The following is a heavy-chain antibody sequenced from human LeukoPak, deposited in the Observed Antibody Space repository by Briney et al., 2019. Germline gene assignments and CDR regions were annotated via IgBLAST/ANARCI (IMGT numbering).Heavy chain of an antibody. V-gene: IGHV3-33*06. Sequence: PGGSLRLSCAASGFSFSDYGMHWVRQAPGKGLQWVAVIWNGGSSKYYADSVKGRFTISRDNSKNTLYLQMNSLRADDTAVYYCAKPTRGSGGSFLIDFWGQGTLVTVSS. D-gene: IGHD2-15*01. J-gene: IGHJ4*02. CDR3: AKPTRGSGGSFLIDF. CDR2: IWNGGSSK. CDR1: GFSFSDYG.